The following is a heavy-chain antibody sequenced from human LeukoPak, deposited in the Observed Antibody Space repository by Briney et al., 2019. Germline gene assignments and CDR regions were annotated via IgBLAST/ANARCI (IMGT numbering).Heavy chain of an antibody. Sequence: SETLSLTCTVSGGSINSYYWSWIRQPPGKGLEWIGYIYYSGRTNYNPSLKSRVTISVDTSKNQFSLKLSSVTAADTAVYYCARNYGSGSRIDCWGQGTLVTVSS. CDR2: IYYSGRT. D-gene: IGHD3-10*01. V-gene: IGHV4-59*01. CDR3: ARNYGSGSRIDC. CDR1: GGSINSYY. J-gene: IGHJ4*02.